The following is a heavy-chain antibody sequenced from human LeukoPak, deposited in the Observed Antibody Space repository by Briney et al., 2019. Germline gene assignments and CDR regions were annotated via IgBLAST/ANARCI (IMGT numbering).Heavy chain of an antibody. D-gene: IGHD1-7*01. V-gene: IGHV3-30*18. CDR3: AKDRNFEGGTTAGYFHL. J-gene: IGHJ1*01. CDR1: GFTVGSNH. Sequence: PGGSLRLSCTASGFTVGSNHMSWVRQAPGKGLEWAAVISYDGTDKDYADSVKGRFTISRDNSNNTLYLQMNSLRAEDTAVYYCAKDRNFEGGTTAGYFHLWGQGTLVTVSS. CDR2: ISYDGTDK.